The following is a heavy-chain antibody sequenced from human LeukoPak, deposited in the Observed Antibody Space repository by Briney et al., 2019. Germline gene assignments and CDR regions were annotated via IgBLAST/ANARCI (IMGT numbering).Heavy chain of an antibody. CDR2: IYWSSSGT. CDR1: GFNSEDHA. CDR3: VKDMNPGGADV. D-gene: IGHD3-10*01. Sequence: GGSLRLSCVVSGFNSEDHAMHWVRQAPGKGLEWVSGIYWSSSGTGYADSVKGRFTVSRDSAKNSLYLQMNGLRPEDTALYYCVKDMNPGGADVWGQGTTVTVSS. V-gene: IGHV3-9*02. J-gene: IGHJ6*02.